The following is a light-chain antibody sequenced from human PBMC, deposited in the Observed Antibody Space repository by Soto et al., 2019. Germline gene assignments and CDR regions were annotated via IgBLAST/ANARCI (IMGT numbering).Light chain of an antibody. J-gene: IGKJ1*01. CDR1: QNINSW. Sequence: DIQMTQSPSTLSASVGDRVTITCRASQNINSWLAWYQQKPGKAPNLLIYDASTLESGVPSRFRGSGSGTEFTLTISSLQPEDFATYYCQQFHSFSRTFGQGTKVDIK. V-gene: IGKV1-5*01. CDR3: QQFHSFSRT. CDR2: DAS.